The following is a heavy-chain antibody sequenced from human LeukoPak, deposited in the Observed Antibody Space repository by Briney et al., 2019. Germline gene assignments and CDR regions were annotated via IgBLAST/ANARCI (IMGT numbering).Heavy chain of an antibody. CDR2: ISSSGSTI. Sequence: PGGSLRLSCAASGFTFSDYYMSWIRQAPGKGLEWVSYISSSGSTIYYADSVKGRFTISRDNAKNSLYLQMNSLRAEDTAVYYCARTRTRGSSGWKEDYWGQGTLVTVSS. CDR1: GFTFSDYY. J-gene: IGHJ4*02. V-gene: IGHV3-11*04. CDR3: ARTRTRGSSGWKEDY. D-gene: IGHD6-6*01.